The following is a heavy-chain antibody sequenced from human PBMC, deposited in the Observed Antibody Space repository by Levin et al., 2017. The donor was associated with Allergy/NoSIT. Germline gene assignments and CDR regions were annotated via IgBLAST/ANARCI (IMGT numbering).Heavy chain of an antibody. J-gene: IGHJ4*02. D-gene: IGHD5-18*01. CDR1: GYTFTSYD. Sequence: GESLKISCKASGYTFTSYDINWVRQATGQGLEWMGWMNPNSGNTGYAQKFQGRVTMTRNTSISTAYMELSSLRSEDTAVYYCARGAKRAMAALVYWGQGTLVTVSS. CDR3: ARGAKRAMAALVY. CDR2: MNPNSGNT. V-gene: IGHV1-8*01.